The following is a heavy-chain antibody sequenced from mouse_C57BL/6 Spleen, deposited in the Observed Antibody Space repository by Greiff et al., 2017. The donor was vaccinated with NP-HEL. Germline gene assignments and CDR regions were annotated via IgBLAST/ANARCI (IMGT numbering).Heavy chain of an antibody. CDR2: IYPGDGDT. CDR3: ARWEDYGSSYDAMDY. Sequence: QVQLKQSGAELVKPGASVKISCKASGYAFSSYWMNWVKQRPGKGLEWIGQIYPGDGDTNYNGKFKGKATLTADKSSSTAYMQLSSLTSEDSAVYFCARWEDYGSSYDAMDYWGQGTSVTVSS. D-gene: IGHD1-1*01. J-gene: IGHJ4*01. V-gene: IGHV1-80*01. CDR1: GYAFSSYW.